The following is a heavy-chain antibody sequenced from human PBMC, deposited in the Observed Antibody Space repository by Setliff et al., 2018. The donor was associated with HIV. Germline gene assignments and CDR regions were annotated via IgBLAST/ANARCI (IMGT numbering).Heavy chain of an antibody. J-gene: IGHJ4*02. Sequence: GGSLRLSCTTSGSTFGDYAMSWVRQAPGKGLEWVGFIRSKPYGETTHYASSVKGRFTISRDNSKSIAYLQMNSLKTEDTAVYYCTSIGRDMVRGVIPDYWGQGTLVTVSS. D-gene: IGHD3-10*01. V-gene: IGHV3-49*04. CDR2: IRSKPYGETT. CDR1: GSTFGDYA. CDR3: TSIGRDMVRGVIPDY.